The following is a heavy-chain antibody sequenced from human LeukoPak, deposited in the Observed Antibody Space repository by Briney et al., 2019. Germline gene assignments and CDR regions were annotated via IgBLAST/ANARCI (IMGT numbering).Heavy chain of an antibody. V-gene: IGHV3-30-3*01. J-gene: IGHJ4*02. CDR1: GFTFSSYA. CDR3: AREDMTTVVTPFDY. D-gene: IGHD4-23*01. CDR2: ISYDGSNK. Sequence: PGGCLRLSCAASGFTFSSYAMHWVRQAPGKGLEWVAVISYDGSNKYYADSVKGRFTISRDNSKNTLYLQMNSLRAEDTAVYYCAREDMTTVVTPFDYWGQGTLVTVSS.